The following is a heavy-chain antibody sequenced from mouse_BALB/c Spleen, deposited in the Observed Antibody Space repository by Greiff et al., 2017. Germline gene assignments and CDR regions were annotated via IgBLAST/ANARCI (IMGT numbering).Heavy chain of an antibody. CDR2: IYPGSGST. CDR3: TRSYDYDYDY. V-gene: IGHV1S22*01. CDR1: GYTFTSYW. J-gene: IGHJ2*01. Sequence: LQQPGSELVRPGASVKLSCKASGYTFTSYWMHWVKQRPGQGLEWIGNIYPGSGSTNYDEKFKSKATLTVDTSSSTAYMQLSSLTSEDSAVYYCTRSYDYDYDYWGQGTTLTVSS. D-gene: IGHD2-4*01.